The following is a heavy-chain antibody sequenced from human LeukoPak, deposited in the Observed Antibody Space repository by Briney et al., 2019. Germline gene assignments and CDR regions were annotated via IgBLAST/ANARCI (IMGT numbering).Heavy chain of an antibody. CDR3: ARTGMGANVWMDF. CDR1: GYTFTSYD. V-gene: IGHV1-8*01. CDR2: MNPNSGDT. Sequence: ASVKVSCKASGYTFTSYDINWVRQATGQGLEWMGWMNPNSGDTGYAQKFQGRVTMTRNTSISTAYMELSSLTSDDTAMFYCARTGMGANVWMDFWGQGTLVTVSS. D-gene: IGHD1-26*01. J-gene: IGHJ4*02.